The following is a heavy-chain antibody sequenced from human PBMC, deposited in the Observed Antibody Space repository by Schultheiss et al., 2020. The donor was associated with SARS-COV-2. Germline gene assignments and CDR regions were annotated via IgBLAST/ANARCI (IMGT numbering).Heavy chain of an antibody. CDR3: AKPIFGVVTESYYYYGMDV. CDR2: ISSSSTI. V-gene: IGHV3-69-1*01. J-gene: IGHJ6*02. Sequence: GGSLRLSCAASGFTFSDYYMNWVRQAPGKGLEWVSSISSSSTIYYADSVKGRFTISRDNAKNSLYLQMNSLRAEDTAVYYCAKPIFGVVTESYYYYGMDVWGQGTTVTVSS. CDR1: GFTFSDYY. D-gene: IGHD3-3*01.